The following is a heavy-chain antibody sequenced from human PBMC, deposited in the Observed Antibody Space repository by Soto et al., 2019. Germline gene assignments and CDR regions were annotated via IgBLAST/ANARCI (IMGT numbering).Heavy chain of an antibody. CDR2: IYYSGST. Sequence: PSETLSLTCTVSGGSISSYYWSWIRQPPGKGLEWIGYIYYSGSTNYNPSLKSRVTISVDTSKNQFSLKLSSVTAADTAVYYCARSRYSSGWYSVEYFQHWGQGTLVTVS. CDR1: GGSISSYY. D-gene: IGHD6-19*01. CDR3: ARSRYSSGWYSVEYFQH. J-gene: IGHJ1*01. V-gene: IGHV4-59*01.